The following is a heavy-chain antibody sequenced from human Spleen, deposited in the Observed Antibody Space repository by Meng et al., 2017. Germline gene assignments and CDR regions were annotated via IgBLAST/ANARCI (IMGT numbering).Heavy chain of an antibody. CDR1: GYTFTSYY. D-gene: IGHD5-12*01. CDR3: ARVVSGYDYKADY. J-gene: IGHJ4*02. V-gene: IGHV1-2*02. CDR2: ISGYNGNT. Sequence: ASVKVSCKASGYTFTSYYMHWVRQAPGQGLEWMGWISGYNGNTIYARNVQGRATMTRDTSISTAYMELSRLRSDDTAVYYCARVVSGYDYKADYWGQGTLVTVSS.